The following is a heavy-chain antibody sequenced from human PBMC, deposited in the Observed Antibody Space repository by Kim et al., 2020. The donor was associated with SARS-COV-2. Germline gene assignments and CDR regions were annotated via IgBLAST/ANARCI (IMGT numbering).Heavy chain of an antibody. J-gene: IGHJ3*02. Sequence: GRFTIPGDNSKNTLYLQMNSLRAEDTAVYYCARDLGYCSSTSCYYDAFDIWGQGTMVTVSS. V-gene: IGHV3-30*07. CDR3: ARDLGYCSSTSCYYDAFDI. D-gene: IGHD2-2*01.